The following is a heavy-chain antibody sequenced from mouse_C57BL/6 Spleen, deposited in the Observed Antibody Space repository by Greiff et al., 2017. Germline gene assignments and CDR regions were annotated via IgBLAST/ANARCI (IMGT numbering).Heavy chain of an antibody. Sequence: VHVKQPGPELVKPGASVKISCKASGYSFTDYNMNWVKQSNGKSLEWIGVINPNDGTTNYNQKFKGKATLTVDKSSSTAYMQLISLTSEASAVYYCATSSYGVAYWGQGTLVTVSA. D-gene: IGHD2-12*01. CDR1: GYSFTDYN. CDR3: ATSSYGVAY. V-gene: IGHV1-39*01. CDR2: INPNDGTT. J-gene: IGHJ3*01.